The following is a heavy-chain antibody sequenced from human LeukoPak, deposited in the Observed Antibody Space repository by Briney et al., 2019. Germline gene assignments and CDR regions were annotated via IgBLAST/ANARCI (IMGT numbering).Heavy chain of an antibody. Sequence: ASVKVSCKASGGTFSSYAISWVRQAPGPGLEWMGGIIPIFGTANYAQKFQGRVTITADESTSTAYMELSSLRSEDTAVYYCARVGPDRSGHDDYWGQGTLVTVSS. CDR3: ARVGPDRSGHDDY. CDR1: GGTFSSYA. J-gene: IGHJ4*02. D-gene: IGHD3-22*01. V-gene: IGHV1-69*13. CDR2: IIPIFGTA.